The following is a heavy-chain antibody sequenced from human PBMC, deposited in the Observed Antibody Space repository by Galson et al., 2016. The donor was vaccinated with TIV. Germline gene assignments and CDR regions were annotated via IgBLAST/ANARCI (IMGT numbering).Heavy chain of an antibody. Sequence: SLRLSCAASGFTFNNYGTNWVRQAPGKGLEWVSGISGSGGITYLADSVKGRFTISRDNSKDTLYLHMNNLRAEDTAVYFCARRKNYGGDAFDLWGQGTMVTVSS. V-gene: IGHV3-23*01. J-gene: IGHJ3*01. CDR3: ARRKNYGGDAFDL. CDR1: GFTFNNYG. D-gene: IGHD4-23*01. CDR2: ISGSGGIT.